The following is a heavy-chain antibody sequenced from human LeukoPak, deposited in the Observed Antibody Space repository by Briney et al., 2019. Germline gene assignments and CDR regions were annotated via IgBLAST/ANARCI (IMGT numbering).Heavy chain of an antibody. CDR2: IYYSGST. V-gene: IGHV4-59*08. CDR3: ARPPTTVTEDAYWYFDL. D-gene: IGHD4-17*01. CDR1: GGSISSYY. Sequence: SETLSLTCTVSGGSISSYYWSWIRQPPGKGLEWIGYIYYSGSTNYNPSLESRVTISVDTSKNQFSLKLSSVTAADTAVYYCARPPTTVTEDAYWYFDLWGRGTLVTVSS. J-gene: IGHJ2*01.